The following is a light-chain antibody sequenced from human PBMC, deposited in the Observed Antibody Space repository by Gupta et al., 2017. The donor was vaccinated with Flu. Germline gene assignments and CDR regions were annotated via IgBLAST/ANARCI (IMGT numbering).Light chain of an antibody. CDR1: SGINVDTYR. CDR3: MIWYNSAWV. J-gene: IGLJ3*02. V-gene: IGLV5-45*03. CDR2: YRSDSDN. Sequence: QAVLTQPSSLSASPGASASLPCTLRSGINVDTYRIYWYQQKPGSPPQYLLRYRSDSDNQQGSGVPSRFSGSKDASANAGILLISGLQSEDEADYYCMIWYNSAWVFGGGTKLTVL.